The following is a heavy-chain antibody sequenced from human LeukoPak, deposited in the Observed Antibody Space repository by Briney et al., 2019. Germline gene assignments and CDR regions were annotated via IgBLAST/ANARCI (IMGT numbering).Heavy chain of an antibody. Sequence: SETLSLTCTVSGGSISSSSYYWGWIRQPPGKGLEWIGSIYYSGSTNYNPSLKSRVTISVDTSKNQFSLKLSSVTAADTAVYYCARSKGYCSGGSCSRGFDYWGQGTLVTVSS. CDR2: IYYSGST. CDR3: ARSKGYCSGGSCSRGFDY. D-gene: IGHD2-15*01. J-gene: IGHJ4*02. CDR1: GGSISSSSYY. V-gene: IGHV4-39*07.